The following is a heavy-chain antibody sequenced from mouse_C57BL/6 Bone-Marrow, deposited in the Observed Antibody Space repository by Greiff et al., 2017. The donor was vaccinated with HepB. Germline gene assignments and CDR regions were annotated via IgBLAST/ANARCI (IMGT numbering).Heavy chain of an antibody. CDR3: AREGGYDGPWFAY. CDR2: ISYDGSN. D-gene: IGHD2-2*01. V-gene: IGHV3-6*01. CDR1: GYSITSGYY. J-gene: IGHJ3*01. Sequence: ESGPGLVKPSQSLSLTCSVTGYSITSGYYWNWIRQFPGNKLEWMGYISYDGSNNYNPSLKNRISITRDTSKNQFFLKLNSVTTEDTATYYCAREGGYDGPWFAYWGQGTLVTVSA.